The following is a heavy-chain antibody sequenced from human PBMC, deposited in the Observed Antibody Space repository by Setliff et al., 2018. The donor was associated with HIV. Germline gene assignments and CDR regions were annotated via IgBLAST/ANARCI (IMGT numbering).Heavy chain of an antibody. Sequence: PSETLSLTCAVYGGSFSGYYWSWIRQPPGKGLEWIGEIIHSGSTNYNPSLKSRFTISRDNSKNTLYLQMNSLRAEDAAVYYCAKDDPLFDYWGQGAPVTVSS. CDR2: IIHSGST. CDR1: GGSFSGYY. J-gene: IGHJ4*02. CDR3: AKDDPLFDY. V-gene: IGHV4-34*12.